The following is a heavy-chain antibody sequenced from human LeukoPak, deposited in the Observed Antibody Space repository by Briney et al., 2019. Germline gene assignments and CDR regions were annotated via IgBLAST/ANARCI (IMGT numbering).Heavy chain of an antibody. Sequence: GASVKVSCKASGYTFTSYGISWVRQATGQGLEWMGWMNPNSGNTGYAQKFQGRVTITRNTSISTAYMELSSLRSEDTAVYYCARGQGSWRYFDWGKNWFDPWGQGTLVTVSS. J-gene: IGHJ5*02. CDR3: ARGQGSWRYFDWGKNWFDP. D-gene: IGHD3-9*01. CDR2: MNPNSGNT. V-gene: IGHV1-8*03. CDR1: GYTFTSYG.